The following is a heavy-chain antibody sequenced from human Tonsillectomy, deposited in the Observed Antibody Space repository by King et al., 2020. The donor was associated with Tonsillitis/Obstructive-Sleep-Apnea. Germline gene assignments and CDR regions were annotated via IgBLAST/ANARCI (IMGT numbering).Heavy chain of an antibody. CDR1: GGSISSSSYY. D-gene: IGHD6-6*01. J-gene: IGHJ4*02. Sequence: QLQESGPGLVKPSETLSLTCTVSGGSISSSSYYWGWIRQPPGKGLEWIGSIYYSGSTYYNPSLPSRVTLSVDTSKNQFSLNLSSVTAGDTAVYYCASPRYSSSSLDYWGQGTLVTVSS. V-gene: IGHV4-39*01. CDR3: ASPRYSSSSLDY. CDR2: IYYSGST.